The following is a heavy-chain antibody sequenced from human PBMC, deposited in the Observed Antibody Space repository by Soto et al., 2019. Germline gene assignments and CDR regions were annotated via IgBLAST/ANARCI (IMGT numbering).Heavy chain of an antibody. Sequence: GSLRLSCASSGFTFSSYGMHWVRQAPGKGLEWVAVISYDGSNKYYADSVKGRFTISRDNSKNTLYLQMNSLRAEDTAVYYCAKAGGSGSYLNGMDVWGQGITVTVSS. CDR2: ISYDGSNK. D-gene: IGHD3-10*01. V-gene: IGHV3-30*18. CDR1: GFTFSSYG. J-gene: IGHJ6*02. CDR3: AKAGGSGSYLNGMDV.